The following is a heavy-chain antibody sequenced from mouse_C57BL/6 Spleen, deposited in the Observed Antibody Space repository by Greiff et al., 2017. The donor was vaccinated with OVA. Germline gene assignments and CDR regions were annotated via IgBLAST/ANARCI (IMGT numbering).Heavy chain of an antibody. Sequence: LQQPGAELVRPGSSVKLSCKASGYTFTSYWMHWVKQRPIQGLEWIGNIDPSDSETHYNQKFKDKATLTVDKSSSTAYMQLSSLTSEDSAVYYCAMGLDYYGSSHWYFDVWGTGTTVTVSS. CDR2: IDPSDSET. J-gene: IGHJ1*03. V-gene: IGHV1-52*01. CDR1: GYTFTSYW. CDR3: AMGLDYYGSSHWYFDV. D-gene: IGHD1-1*01.